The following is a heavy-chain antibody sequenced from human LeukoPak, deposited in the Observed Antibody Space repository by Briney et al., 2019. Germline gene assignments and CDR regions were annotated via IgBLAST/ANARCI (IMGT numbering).Heavy chain of an antibody. J-gene: IGHJ6*03. Sequence: ASVKVSCKASGYTVTGYYMHWVRQATGQGREWRGWRNPNSGNTGYAQKFQGRVTITRNTSISTAYMELSSLRSEDTAVYYCARGVRGVIISGYYYYYMDVWGKGTTVTVSS. D-gene: IGHD3-10*01. CDR1: GYTVTGYY. V-gene: IGHV1-8*03. CDR3: ARGVRGVIISGYYYYYMDV. CDR2: RNPNSGNT.